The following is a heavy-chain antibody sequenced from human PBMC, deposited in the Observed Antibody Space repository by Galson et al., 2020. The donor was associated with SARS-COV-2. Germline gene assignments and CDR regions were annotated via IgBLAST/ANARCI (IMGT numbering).Heavy chain of an antibody. D-gene: IGHD3-16*02. V-gene: IGHV1-18*01. CDR3: ARVDSIMITFGGVIVLGDY. CDR1: GYTSTSHG. Sequence: ASVKVSCKASGYTSTSHGISWVRQAPGQGLEWMGWISAYNGNTNYAQKLQGSLTMTTDTSTSTAYMELRSLRSDDTAVYYCARVDSIMITFGGVIVLGDYWGQGTLVTVSS. CDR2: ISAYNGNT. J-gene: IGHJ4*02.